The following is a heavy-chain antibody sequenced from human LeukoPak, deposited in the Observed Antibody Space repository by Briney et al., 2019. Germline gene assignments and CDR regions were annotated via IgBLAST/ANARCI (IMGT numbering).Heavy chain of an antibody. D-gene: IGHD3-22*01. CDR2: IYYLGST. CDR1: GGSISSGVYY. Sequence: SETLSLTCTVSGGSISSGVYYWSWIRQHPGKGLEWISYIYYLGSTYSNPSLKSRITISVDTSKNQFSLRLASVTVADTAVYYCARGYDSSGYSLDYWGQGTLVTVSS. CDR3: ARGYDSSGYSLDY. V-gene: IGHV4-31*03. J-gene: IGHJ4*02.